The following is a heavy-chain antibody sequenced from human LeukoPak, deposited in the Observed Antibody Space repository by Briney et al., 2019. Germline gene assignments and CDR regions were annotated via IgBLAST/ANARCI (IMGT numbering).Heavy chain of an antibody. D-gene: IGHD3-10*01. CDR2: IYSGGST. Sequence: GGSLRLSCAASGFTVSSNYMSWVRQAPGKGLEWVSVIYSGGSTYYADSVKGRFTISRDNSKNTLYLQMNSLRAEDTAVYYCARHMDVFPTHPYYYGSGSSQLLNAFDIWGQGTMVTVSS. V-gene: IGHV3-66*04. J-gene: IGHJ3*02. CDR1: GFTVSSNY. CDR3: ARHMDVFPTHPYYYGSGSSQLLNAFDI.